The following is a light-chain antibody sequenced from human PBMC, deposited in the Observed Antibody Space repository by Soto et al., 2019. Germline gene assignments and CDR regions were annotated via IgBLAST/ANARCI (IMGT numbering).Light chain of an antibody. V-gene: IGLV4-69*02. Sequence: QLVLTQSASASASLGASVKLTCTLSSGHSSYAIAWHQQQPEKGPRYLMKVKSDGSHIKGDGIPDRFSGSSSGAERYLTISSLQSEDEADYYCQTWGTGIVVFGGGTKVTVL. CDR1: SGHSSYA. CDR3: QTWGTGIVV. CDR2: VKSDGSH. J-gene: IGLJ3*02.